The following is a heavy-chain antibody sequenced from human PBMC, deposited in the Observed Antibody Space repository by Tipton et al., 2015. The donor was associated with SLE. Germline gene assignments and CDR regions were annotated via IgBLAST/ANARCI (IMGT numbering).Heavy chain of an antibody. V-gene: IGHV3-15*01. CDR1: GFTFSDAR. CDR3: LAETQVGGTSFDY. D-gene: IGHD1-26*01. J-gene: IGHJ4*02. Sequence: SLRLSCAVSGFTFSDARMTWVRQAPGKGLEWVGRIKKKGDGGTTDYGAPVKGRFAISRDDSKDTLYLEMNRLKSEDTAVYYCLAETQVGGTSFDYWGQGTLVTVSS. CDR2: IKKKGDGGTT.